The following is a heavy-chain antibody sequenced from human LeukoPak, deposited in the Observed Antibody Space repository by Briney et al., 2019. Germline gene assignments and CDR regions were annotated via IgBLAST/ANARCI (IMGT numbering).Heavy chain of an antibody. CDR1: GGPFSGYY. D-gene: IGHD3-16*01. CDR3: ARGQLGEDY. Sequence: SETLSLTCAVYGGPFSGYYWSWIRQPPGKGLEWIGEINHSGSTNYNPSLKSRVTISVDTSKNQFSLKLSSVTAADTAVYYCARGQLGEDYWGQGTLVTVSS. V-gene: IGHV4-34*01. CDR2: INHSGST. J-gene: IGHJ4*02.